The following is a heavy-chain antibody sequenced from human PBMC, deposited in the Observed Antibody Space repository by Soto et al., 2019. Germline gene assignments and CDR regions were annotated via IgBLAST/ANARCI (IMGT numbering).Heavy chain of an antibody. Sequence: GASVKVSCKASGYTFTSYDINRVRQATGQGLEWMGWMNPNSGNTGYAQKFQGRVTMTRNTSISTAYMELSSLRSEDTAVYYCARVITMVRGPPGGDDAFDIWRQGTMVT. V-gene: IGHV1-8*01. CDR2: MNPNSGNT. CDR1: GYTFTSYD. CDR3: ARVITMVRGPPGGDDAFDI. J-gene: IGHJ3*02. D-gene: IGHD3-10*01.